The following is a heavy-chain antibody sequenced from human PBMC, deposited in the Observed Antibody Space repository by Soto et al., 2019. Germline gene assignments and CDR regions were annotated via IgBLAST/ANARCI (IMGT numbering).Heavy chain of an antibody. CDR2: ISGSGRST. CDR3: ARAPEMPHY. V-gene: IGHV3-23*01. Sequence: GGSLRLSCAASGFTFNTYAMTWVRQAPGKGLEWVSAISGSGRSTYYADSVKGRFTISRDNSKNTLYLQMNSLRAEDTAVYYCARAPEMPHYWGQGTLVTVSS. CDR1: GFTFNTYA. J-gene: IGHJ4*02. D-gene: IGHD2-2*01.